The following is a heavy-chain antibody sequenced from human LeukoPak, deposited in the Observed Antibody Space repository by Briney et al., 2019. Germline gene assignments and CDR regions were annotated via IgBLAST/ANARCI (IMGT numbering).Heavy chain of an antibody. CDR2: IYYSGST. V-gene: IGHV4-59*11. D-gene: IGHD3-3*01. Sequence: SSETLSLTCTVSGGSISSHYWSWIRQPPGKGLEWIGYIYYSGSTNYNPSLKSRVTISVDPSKNQFPLKLSSVTAADTAVYYCARAYYDFWSGYYDLTVNWFDPWGQGTLVTVSS. J-gene: IGHJ5*02. CDR3: ARAYYDFWSGYYDLTVNWFDP. CDR1: GGSISSHY.